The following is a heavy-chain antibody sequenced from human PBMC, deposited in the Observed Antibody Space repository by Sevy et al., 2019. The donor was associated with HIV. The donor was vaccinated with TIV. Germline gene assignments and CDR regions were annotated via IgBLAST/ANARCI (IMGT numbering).Heavy chain of an antibody. CDR3: ARGTIFGVVTYYFDF. Sequence: GGSLRLSCAASGFTFSDYYMSWIRQAPGKGLELVAYIGSRGTTIYYADSVRGRFTISRDNAKNSLYLQINSLRAEDTAVYYCARGTIFGVVTYYFDFWGQGTLVTVSS. D-gene: IGHD3-3*01. J-gene: IGHJ4*02. V-gene: IGHV3-11*04. CDR1: GFTFSDYY. CDR2: IGSRGTTI.